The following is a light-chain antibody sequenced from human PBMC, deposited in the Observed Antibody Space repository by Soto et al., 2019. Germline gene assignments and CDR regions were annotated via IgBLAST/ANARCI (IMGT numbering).Light chain of an antibody. Sequence: DIQMTQSPSTLASSVGDRVTITXRASHSSTIWLAWYQQKPGXAPKXXXAYXSSLQRGGPSRLSGSGSGTEFTLTISSLQPEDFATYYCQQYKDYYPTFGQGTRLEI. CDR3: QQYKDYYPT. CDR2: YXS. J-gene: IGKJ5*01. V-gene: IGKV1-5*01. CDR1: HSSTIW.